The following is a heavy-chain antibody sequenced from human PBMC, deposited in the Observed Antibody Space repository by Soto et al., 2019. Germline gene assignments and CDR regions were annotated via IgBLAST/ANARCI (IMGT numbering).Heavy chain of an antibody. CDR2: NYHSGST. Sequence: QVQLQESGPGLVKPSGTLSLTCAVSGGSISSSNWWSWVRQPPGKGLEWIGENYHSGSTNYNPSLKSRVNISVDKSQNQFYLKLSPVPAADTAVYSCASRPTNNITSVAGRSYWGQGTLVTVSS. V-gene: IGHV4-4*02. CDR3: ASRPTNNITSVAGRSY. D-gene: IGHD6-19*01. CDR1: GGSISSSNW. J-gene: IGHJ4*02.